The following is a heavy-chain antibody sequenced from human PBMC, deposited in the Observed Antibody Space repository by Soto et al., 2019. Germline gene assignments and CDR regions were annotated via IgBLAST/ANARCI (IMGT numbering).Heavy chain of an antibody. CDR3: ARDAYYYSLRRGYYPRRNGMDV. J-gene: IGHJ6*02. CDR2: IWYDGSKK. D-gene: IGHD3-3*01. V-gene: IGHV3-33*01. Sequence: GESLRLSCAVSGCSFSSFGMHWVRQAPGKGLEWVSLIWYDGSKKSYGDSVKSRFTISSDNSRNTVYLQMNSLVADDTAVYYSARDAYYYSLRRGYYPRRNGMDVWGQGTTVTVSS. CDR1: GCSFSSFG.